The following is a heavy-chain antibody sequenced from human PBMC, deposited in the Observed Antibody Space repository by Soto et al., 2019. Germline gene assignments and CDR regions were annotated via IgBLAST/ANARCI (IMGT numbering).Heavy chain of an antibody. CDR3: ARDYGDYLFDY. V-gene: IGHV3-48*03. CDR1: VFTFSSYE. D-gene: IGHD4-17*01. CDR2: ISSSGSTI. Sequence: EVQLVESGGGLVQPGGSLRLSCAASVFTFSSYEMNWVRQAPGKGLEWVSYISSSGSTIYYADSVKGRFTISRDNAKNSLYLQMNSLRAEDTAVYYCARDYGDYLFDYWGQGTLVTVSS. J-gene: IGHJ4*02.